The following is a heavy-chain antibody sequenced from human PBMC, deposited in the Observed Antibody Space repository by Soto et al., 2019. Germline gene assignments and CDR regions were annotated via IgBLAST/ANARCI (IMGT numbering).Heavy chain of an antibody. Sequence: QVPLVESGGGVVQPGRSLSLSCAASGFTLTGNSMHWVRQTPGKGLEWVAVLSYDGNTKYYAASVKGRFTISRDNSKNTLYLQVNRLRDDDAAVYYCARDLRYPSYYDILTGPSYGMDVWGQGTTVSVSS. CDR1: GFTLTGNS. D-gene: IGHD3-9*01. J-gene: IGHJ6*02. V-gene: IGHV3-30-3*01. CDR2: LSYDGNTK. CDR3: ARDLRYPSYYDILTGPSYGMDV.